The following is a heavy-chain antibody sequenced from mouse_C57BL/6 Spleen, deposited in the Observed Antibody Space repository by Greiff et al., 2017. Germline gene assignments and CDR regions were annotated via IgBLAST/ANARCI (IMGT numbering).Heavy chain of an antibody. CDR3: ASLYYFDY. CDR1: GYAFSSSW. Sequence: QVQLQQSGPELVKPGASVKISCKASGYAFSSSWMNWVKQRPGKGLEWIGRIYPGDGDTTYNGKFKGKATLTADKSSSTAYMQLSSLTSEDSAVDFCASLYYFDYWGQGTTLTVSS. CDR2: IYPGDGDT. J-gene: IGHJ2*01. V-gene: IGHV1-82*01.